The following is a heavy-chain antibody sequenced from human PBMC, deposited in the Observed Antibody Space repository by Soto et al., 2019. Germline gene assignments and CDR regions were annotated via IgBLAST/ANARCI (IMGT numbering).Heavy chain of an antibody. CDR3: ARDLSGRADV. V-gene: IGHV3-74*01. CDR2: MNEDGSTT. Sequence: PVRARRLSCVESEFTFSSYSMHWVRQVPGKGLVWVSRMNEDGSTTDYADSVKGRFTISRDNARNTLYLEMNSLRAEDTAVYYCARDLSGRADVWGQGTTVTVSS. D-gene: IGHD3-10*01. J-gene: IGHJ6*02. CDR1: EFTFSSYS.